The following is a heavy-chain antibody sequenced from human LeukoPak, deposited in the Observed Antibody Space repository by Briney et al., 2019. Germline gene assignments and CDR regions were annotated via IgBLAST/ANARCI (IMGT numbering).Heavy chain of an antibody. CDR2: ISGDGGRT. CDR3: ARDGIAAAGPPYNWFDP. J-gene: IGHJ5*02. CDR1: GFTFDDYA. D-gene: IGHD6-13*01. V-gene: IGHV3-43*02. Sequence: QPGGSLRLSCAASGFTFDDYAMHWVRQAPGKGLEWVSLISGDGGRTYYADSVKGRFTISRDNSKNTLYLQMNSLRAEDTAVYYCARDGIAAAGPPYNWFDPWGQGTLVTVSS.